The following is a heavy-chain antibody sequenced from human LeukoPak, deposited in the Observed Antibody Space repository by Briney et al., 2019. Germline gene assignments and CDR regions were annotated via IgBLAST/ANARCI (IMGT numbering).Heavy chain of an antibody. CDR1: GYSIADGYY. V-gene: IGHV4-38-2*01. CDR2: VYHSGST. J-gene: IGHJ5*02. CDR3: ARVVGSSSSKNWFDP. Sequence: SETLSLTCAVSGYSIADGYYWGWIRQPPGKGPEYIGFVYHSGSTYYNPSLRRRVTMSVDTSKNQFSLNLTSVTAADTAVYFCARVVGSSSSKNWFDPWGQGTLVTVSS. D-gene: IGHD2-2*01.